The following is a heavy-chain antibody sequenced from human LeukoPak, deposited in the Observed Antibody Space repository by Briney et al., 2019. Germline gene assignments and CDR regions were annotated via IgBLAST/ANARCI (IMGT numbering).Heavy chain of an antibody. CDR1: GGSISSYY. J-gene: IGHJ3*02. V-gene: IGHV4-59*01. CDR3: ARDPFTSPFDI. CDR2: IYYSGST. Sequence: ASETLSLTCTVSGGSISSYYWSWIRQPPGKGLEWIGYIYYSGSTNYNPSLKSRVTISVDTSKNQFSLKLSSVTAADTAVYYCARDPFTSPFDIWGQGTMVTVSS. D-gene: IGHD2-2*01.